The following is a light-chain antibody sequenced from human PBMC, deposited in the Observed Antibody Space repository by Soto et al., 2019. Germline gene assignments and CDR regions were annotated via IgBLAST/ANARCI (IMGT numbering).Light chain of an antibody. J-gene: IGKJ1*01. V-gene: IGKV3-20*01. CDR3: QQYGSSPPWT. CDR1: QSVSSSY. CDR2: GAA. Sequence: EIVLTQSPGTLSLSPGERATLSCRASQSVSSSYLAWYQQKPGQAPSLLIYGAASRATGIPDRFSCSGSGTDLTLTISRLEPEDFAVYYCQQYGSSPPWTFGQGTKVEIK.